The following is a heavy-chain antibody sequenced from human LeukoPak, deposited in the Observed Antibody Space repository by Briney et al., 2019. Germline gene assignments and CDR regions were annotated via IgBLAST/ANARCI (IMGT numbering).Heavy chain of an antibody. CDR1: GYTFTSYA. J-gene: IGHJ4*02. D-gene: IGHD3-22*01. Sequence: ASVKVSCKASGYTFTSYAMNWVRQAPGQRPEWMGRINTNTGNPTHAQGFTGRIVFSLDTSVTTAYLQISSLKAEDTAMYYCARRYSSGYVDYWGQGTLVTVSS. V-gene: IGHV7-4-1*02. CDR3: ARRYSSGYVDY. CDR2: INTNTGNP.